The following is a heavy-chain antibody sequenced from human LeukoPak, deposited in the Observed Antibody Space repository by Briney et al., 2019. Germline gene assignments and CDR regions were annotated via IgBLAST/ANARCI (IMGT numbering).Heavy chain of an antibody. V-gene: IGHV3-30*18. D-gene: IGHD6-6*01. CDR1: GFTFSTYG. CDR3: AKDHIRQYTSSYYFDY. Sequence: GGSLRLSCAASGFTFSTYGMHWVRQAPGKGLEGVAVISFDGSNKYYADSVKGRFTISRDNSKNTLYLQMNSLRAEDTAVYYCAKDHIRQYTSSYYFDYWGQGTLVTVSS. CDR2: ISFDGSNK. J-gene: IGHJ4*02.